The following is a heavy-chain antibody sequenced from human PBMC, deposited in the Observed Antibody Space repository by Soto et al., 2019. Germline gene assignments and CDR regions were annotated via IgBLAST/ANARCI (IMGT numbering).Heavy chain of an antibody. CDR3: ARIDLEWLGLYYYMDV. CDR1: GFSLSNARMG. J-gene: IGHJ6*03. CDR2: IFSNDEK. V-gene: IGHV2-26*01. D-gene: IGHD3-3*01. Sequence: SGPTLVNPTETLTLTCTVSGFSLSNARMGVSWIRQPPGKALEWLAHIFSNDEKSYSTSLKSRLTISKDTSKSQVVLTMTNMDPVDTATYYCARIDLEWLGLYYYMDVWGKGTTVTVSS.